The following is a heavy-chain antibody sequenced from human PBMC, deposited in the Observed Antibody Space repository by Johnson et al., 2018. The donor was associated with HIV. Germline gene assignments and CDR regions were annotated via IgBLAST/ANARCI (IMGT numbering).Heavy chain of an antibody. CDR1: GFTFSSYA. D-gene: IGHD3-22*01. V-gene: IGHV3-30-3*01. Sequence: QMQLVESGGGVVQPGRSLRLSCAASGFTFSSYAMHWVRQAPGKGLEWVAVISYDGSNKYYADSVKGRFTISRDNAKNSLYLQMDSLRAEDTAVYYCARDYYDLPWGYDAFDIWGQGTMVTVSS. CDR3: ARDYYDLPWGYDAFDI. CDR2: ISYDGSNK. J-gene: IGHJ3*02.